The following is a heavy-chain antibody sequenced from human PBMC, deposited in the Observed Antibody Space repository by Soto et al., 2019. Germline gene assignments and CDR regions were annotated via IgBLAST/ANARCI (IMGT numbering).Heavy chain of an antibody. J-gene: IGHJ4*02. Sequence: GGSLRLSCAASGFTLSSYAMSWVRQAPGKGLEWVSAISGSGGSTYYADSVKGRFTISRDNSKNTLYLQMNSLRAEDTAVYYCAKDRYYDSSGYYFFDYWGQGTLVTVSS. V-gene: IGHV3-23*01. CDR1: GFTLSSYA. CDR2: ISGSGGST. D-gene: IGHD3-22*01. CDR3: AKDRYYDSSGYYFFDY.